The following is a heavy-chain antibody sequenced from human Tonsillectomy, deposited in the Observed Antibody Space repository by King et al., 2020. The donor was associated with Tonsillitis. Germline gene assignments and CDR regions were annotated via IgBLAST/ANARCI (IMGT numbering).Heavy chain of an antibody. CDR1: GFTFNSYA. CDR3: AREDYYGSGSFPGTFDI. V-gene: IGHV3-30*01. D-gene: IGHD3-10*01. J-gene: IGHJ3*02. Sequence: VQLVESGGGVDQPARSLRLFCAASGFTFNSYAMHWVRQAPGKGLEWVAVISYYGVNKYYADSLMGRFTISRDNSKNTLYRQMNRLRAEDTAVYYCAREDYYGSGSFPGTFDIWGQGTMVTVSS. CDR2: ISYYGVNK.